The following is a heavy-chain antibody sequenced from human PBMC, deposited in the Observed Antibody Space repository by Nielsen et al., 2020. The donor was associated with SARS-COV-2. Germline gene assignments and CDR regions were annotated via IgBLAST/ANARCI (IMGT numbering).Heavy chain of an antibody. Sequence: GESLKISCAASGVTFSTYGMNWVRQAPGKGLEWVAHISSNGWTPYYADSVKGRFTISRDNAKNSLYLQMNSLRAGDTAVYYCARAPPSGYHYDFSGNYGSLDYWGQGTLVTVSS. V-gene: IGHV3-48*04. D-gene: IGHD3-22*01. CDR3: ARAPPSGYHYDFSGNYGSLDY. J-gene: IGHJ4*02. CDR2: ISSNGWTP. CDR1: GVTFSTYG.